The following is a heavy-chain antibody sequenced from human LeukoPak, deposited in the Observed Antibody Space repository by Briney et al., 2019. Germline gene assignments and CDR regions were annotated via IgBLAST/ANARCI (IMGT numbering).Heavy chain of an antibody. J-gene: IGHJ3*02. CDR2: ISSSSSYI. D-gene: IGHD5-12*01. CDR3: ARDTVATMKVDAFDI. Sequence: GGSLRLSCAASGFTFSSYSMNWVRQAPGKGLEWVSSISSSSSYIYYADSVKGRFTISRDSAKNSLYLQMNSLRAEDTAVYYCARDTVATMKVDAFDIWGQGTMVTVSS. CDR1: GFTFSSYS. V-gene: IGHV3-21*01.